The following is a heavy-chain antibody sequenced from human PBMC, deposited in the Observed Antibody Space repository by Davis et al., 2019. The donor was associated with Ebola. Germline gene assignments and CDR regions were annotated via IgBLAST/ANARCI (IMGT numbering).Heavy chain of an antibody. Sequence: ASVQVSCKASGYTFTGYYMNWVRQAPGQGLEWMGWINLNSGGTNYAQKFQGRVTMTRDTSISTAYMELSRLRSDDTAVYYCARVLLGTGYGMDVWGQGTTVTVSS. CDR2: INLNSGGT. J-gene: IGHJ6*02. CDR3: ARVLLGTGYGMDV. V-gene: IGHV1-2*02. D-gene: IGHD2-21*01. CDR1: GYTFTGYY.